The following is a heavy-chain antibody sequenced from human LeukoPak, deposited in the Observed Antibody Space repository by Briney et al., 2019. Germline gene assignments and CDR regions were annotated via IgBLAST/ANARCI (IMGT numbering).Heavy chain of an antibody. CDR3: ARAHYYDSSGYYP. V-gene: IGHV4-34*01. D-gene: IGHD3-22*01. CDR2: INHSGST. J-gene: IGHJ5*02. CDR1: GGSFSGYY. Sequence: SETLSLTCAVYGGSFSGYYWSWIRHPPGKGLEWIGEINHSGSTNYNPSLKSRVTISVDTSKNQFSLKLSSVTAADTAVYYCARAHYYDSSGYYPWGQGTLVTVSS.